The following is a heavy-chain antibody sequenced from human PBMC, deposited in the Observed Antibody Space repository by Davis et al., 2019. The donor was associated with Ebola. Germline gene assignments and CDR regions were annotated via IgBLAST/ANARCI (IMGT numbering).Heavy chain of an antibody. Sequence: ASVKVSCKASGYTFTGYYMHWVRQAPGQGLEWMGWINPNSGGTNYAQKFQGWVTMTRDTSISTAYMELSRLRSDDTAVYYCARDVGYCSSTSCYRSYYYYGMDVWGQGTTVTVSS. J-gene: IGHJ6*02. V-gene: IGHV1-2*04. CDR1: GYTFTGYY. CDR2: INPNSGGT. D-gene: IGHD2-2*02. CDR3: ARDVGYCSSTSCYRSYYYYGMDV.